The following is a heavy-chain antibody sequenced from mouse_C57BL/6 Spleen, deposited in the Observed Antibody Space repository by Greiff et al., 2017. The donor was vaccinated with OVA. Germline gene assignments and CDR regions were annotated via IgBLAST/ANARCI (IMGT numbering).Heavy chain of an antibody. CDR3: ARNYYGSSFPFDY. J-gene: IGHJ2*01. V-gene: IGHV1-75*01. CDR2: IFPGSGST. CDR1: GYTFTDYY. Sequence: QVQLQQSGPELVKPGASVKISCKASGYTFTDYYINWVKQRPGQGLEWIGWIFPGSGSTYYNEKFKGKATLTVDKSSSTAYMLLSSLTSEDSEVYFCARNYYGSSFPFDYWGQGTTLTVSS. D-gene: IGHD1-1*01.